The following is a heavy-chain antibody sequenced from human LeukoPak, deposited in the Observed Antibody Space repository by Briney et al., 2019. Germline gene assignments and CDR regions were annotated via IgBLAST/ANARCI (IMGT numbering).Heavy chain of an antibody. CDR1: GGSISSSSYY. CDR3: SGSYLYYYYYYMHV. V-gene: IGHV4-39*07. J-gene: IGHJ6*03. CDR2: IYYSGST. D-gene: IGHD1-26*01. Sequence: SETLSLTCTVSGGSISSSSYYWGWIRQPPGKGLEWIGSIYYSGSTNYNPSLKSRVTISVDTSKNQFSLKLSSVTAADTAVYYCSGSYLYYYYYYMHVWGKGTTVTISS.